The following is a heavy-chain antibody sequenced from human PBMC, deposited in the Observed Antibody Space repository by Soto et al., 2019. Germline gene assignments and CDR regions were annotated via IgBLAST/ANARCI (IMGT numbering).Heavy chain of an antibody. V-gene: IGHV3-23*01. CDR3: AKANGDYAPIDY. CDR1: GFTFSSYA. CDR2: ISGSDGST. Sequence: EVQLLESGGGLVQPGGSLRLSCAASGFTFSSYAMSWVRQAPGKGLEWVSTISGSDGSTYNADSVKGRFTISRDNSRNTLYLQMNSLRAEDTAVYYCAKANGDYAPIDYWGQGTLVTVSS. D-gene: IGHD4-17*01. J-gene: IGHJ4*02.